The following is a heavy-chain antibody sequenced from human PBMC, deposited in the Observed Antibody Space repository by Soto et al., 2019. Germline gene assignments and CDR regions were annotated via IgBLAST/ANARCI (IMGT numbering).Heavy chain of an antibody. J-gene: IGHJ4*02. V-gene: IGHV3-30*18. CDR2: ISYDGSNK. CDR1: GFTFSSYG. D-gene: IGHD2-21*02. Sequence: GGSLRLSCASSGFTFSSYGMHWVRQAPGKGLEWVAVISYDGSNKYYADSVKGRFTVSRDKSKNTLYLQVNSLRAEDTAVYYCAKDKVPVVVTAPFDYWGQGTLVTVSS. CDR3: AKDKVPVVVTAPFDY.